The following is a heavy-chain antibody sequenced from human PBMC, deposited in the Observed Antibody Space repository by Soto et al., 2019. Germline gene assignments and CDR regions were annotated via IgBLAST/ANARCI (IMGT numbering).Heavy chain of an antibody. CDR1: GFTFSSYG. CDR3: ANFNYYDSSGCD. CDR2: ISYDGSNK. Sequence: SLRLSCAASGFTFSSYGMHWVRQAPGKGLEWVAVISYDGSNKYYADSVKGRFTISRDNSKNTLYLQMNSLRAEDTAVYYCANFNYYDSSGCDWGQGTLVTVSS. J-gene: IGHJ4*02. D-gene: IGHD3-22*01. V-gene: IGHV3-30*18.